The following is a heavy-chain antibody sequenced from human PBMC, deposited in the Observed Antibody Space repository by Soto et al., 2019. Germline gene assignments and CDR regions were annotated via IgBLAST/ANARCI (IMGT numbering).Heavy chain of an antibody. CDR3: AHTGSMTTVTKGAFDI. D-gene: IGHD4-17*01. CDR2: IYWDDDK. J-gene: IGHJ3*02. CDR1: GFSLSTSGVG. V-gene: IGHV2-5*02. Sequence: QITLKESGPTLVKPTQTLTLTCTFSGFSLSTSGVGVGWIRQPPGKALEWHALIYWDDDKRYSPSLRSRLTITKDTSKNQVVLTMTNMDPVDTATYYCAHTGSMTTVTKGAFDIWGQGTMVTVSS.